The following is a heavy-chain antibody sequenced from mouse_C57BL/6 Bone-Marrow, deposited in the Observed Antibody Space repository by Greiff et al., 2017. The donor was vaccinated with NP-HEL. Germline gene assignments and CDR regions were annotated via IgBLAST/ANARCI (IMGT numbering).Heavy chain of an antibody. Sequence: QVQLQQSGPGLVQPSQSLSITCTVSGFSLTSYGVHWVRQSPGQGLEWLGVIWSGGSTDYNAAFISRLSISKDNSKSQVFCKMNSLQADDTAIYYCARREGGFAYWGQGTLVTVSA. CDR3: ARREGGFAY. V-gene: IGHV2-2*01. CDR2: IWSGGST. J-gene: IGHJ3*01. CDR1: GFSLTSYG.